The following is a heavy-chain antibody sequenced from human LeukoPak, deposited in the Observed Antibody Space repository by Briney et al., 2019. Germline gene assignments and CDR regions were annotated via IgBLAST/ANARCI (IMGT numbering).Heavy chain of an antibody. CDR2: INHSGST. V-gene: IGHV4-34*01. D-gene: IGHD5-12*01. CDR3: VSRGGYDSEYYFDY. CDR1: GGSFSGYY. Sequence: PSETLSLTCAVYGGSFSGYYWSWIRQPPGKGLEWIGEINHSGSTNYNPSLKSRVTISVDTSKNQFSLKLSSVTAAHTAVYYCVSRGGYDSEYYFDYWGQGTLVTVSS. J-gene: IGHJ4*02.